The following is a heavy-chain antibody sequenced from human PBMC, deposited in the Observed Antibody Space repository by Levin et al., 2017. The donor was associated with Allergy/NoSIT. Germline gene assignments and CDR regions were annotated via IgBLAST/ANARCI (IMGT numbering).Heavy chain of an antibody. D-gene: IGHD6-19*01. Sequence: SQTLSLTCTVSGGSISSYYWSWIRQPPGKGLEWIGYIYYSGSTNYNPSLKSRVTISVDTSKNQFSLKLSSVTAADTAVYYCARVAGGSSGWTGFQHWGQGTLVTVSS. J-gene: IGHJ1*01. CDR3: ARVAGGSSGWTGFQH. V-gene: IGHV4-59*01. CDR1: GGSISSYY. CDR2: IYYSGST.